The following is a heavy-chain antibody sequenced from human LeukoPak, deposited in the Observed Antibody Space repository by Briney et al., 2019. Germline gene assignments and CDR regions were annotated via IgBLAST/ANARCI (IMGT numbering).Heavy chain of an antibody. J-gene: IGHJ4*02. CDR3: ATNLYCSSTSCHGYY. CDR2: IRYDGSNK. Sequence: GGSLRLSCAASGFTFSSYGMHWVRQAPGKGLEWVAFIRYDGSNKYYADSVKGRFTISRDNSKNTLYLQMNSLRAGDTAVYYCATNLYCSSTSCHGYYWGQGTLVTVSS. V-gene: IGHV3-30*02. CDR1: GFTFSSYG. D-gene: IGHD2-2*01.